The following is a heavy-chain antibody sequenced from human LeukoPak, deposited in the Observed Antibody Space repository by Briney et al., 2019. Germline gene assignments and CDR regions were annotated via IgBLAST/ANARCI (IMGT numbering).Heavy chain of an antibody. V-gene: IGHV3-33*01. J-gene: IGHJ4*02. D-gene: IGHD4-17*01. CDR1: GFTFSSYG. Sequence: PGGSLRLSCAASGFTFSSYGMHWVRQAPGKGLEWVAVIWYDGSNKYYADSVKGRFTISRDNSKNTLYLQMNSLRAEDTAVYYCARIPTTVTTEYYFDYWGQGTLVTVSS. CDR2: IWYDGSNK. CDR3: ARIPTTVTTEYYFDY.